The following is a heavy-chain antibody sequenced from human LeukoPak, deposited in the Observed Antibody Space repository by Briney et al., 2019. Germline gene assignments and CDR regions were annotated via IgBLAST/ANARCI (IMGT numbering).Heavy chain of an antibody. D-gene: IGHD5-18*01. CDR3: ARVRGYSYGHLDY. CDR1: GFTFSSYG. Sequence: GGSLRLSCAASGFTFSSYGMHWVRQAPGKGLEWVAVIWYDGSNKYYADSVKSRFTISRDNSKNTLYLQMNSLRAEDTAVYYCARVRGYSYGHLDYWGQGTLVTVSS. V-gene: IGHV3-33*01. CDR2: IWYDGSNK. J-gene: IGHJ4*02.